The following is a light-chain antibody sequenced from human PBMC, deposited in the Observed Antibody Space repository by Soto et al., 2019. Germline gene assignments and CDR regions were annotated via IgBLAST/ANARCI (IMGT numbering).Light chain of an antibody. CDR3: QQYGSSPWT. J-gene: IGKJ1*01. CDR2: GAS. V-gene: IGKV3-20*01. CDR1: QSVSSSY. Sequence: EIVLTQSPGTLSWSPGERATLSCSASQSVSSSYLAWYQQKPGQAPRPLIYGASSKAIGIPARVSGSGSGTDFTLTISSLEPEDFAVYYCQQYGSSPWTFGQGTKVEIK.